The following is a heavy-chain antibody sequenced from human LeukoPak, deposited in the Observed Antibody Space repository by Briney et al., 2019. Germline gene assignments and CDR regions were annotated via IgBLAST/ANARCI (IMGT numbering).Heavy chain of an antibody. CDR3: AKSKWLARDHAFDI. Sequence: PGGSLRLSCAASGFTFSSYAMSWVRQAPGKGLEWVPAISGSGGNTYYADSVKGRFTISRDNSKNTLYLQMNSLRAEDTAVYYCAKSKWLARDHAFDIWGQGTMVTVSS. V-gene: IGHV3-23*01. CDR2: ISGSGGNT. CDR1: GFTFSSYA. D-gene: IGHD6-19*01. J-gene: IGHJ3*02.